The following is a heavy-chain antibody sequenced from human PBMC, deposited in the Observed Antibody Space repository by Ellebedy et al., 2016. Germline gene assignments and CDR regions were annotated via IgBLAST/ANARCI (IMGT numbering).Heavy chain of an antibody. Sequence: GGSLRLSCAASGFTFSSYWMSWVRQAPGKGLEWVANIKQDGSEKYYVDSVKGRFTISRDNAKNSLYLQMNSLRAEDTAVYYCARGWAARYHYYYGMDVWGQGTTVTVSS. CDR2: IKQDGSEK. D-gene: IGHD6-6*01. V-gene: IGHV3-7*01. CDR3: ARGWAARYHYYYGMDV. CDR1: GFTFSSYW. J-gene: IGHJ6*02.